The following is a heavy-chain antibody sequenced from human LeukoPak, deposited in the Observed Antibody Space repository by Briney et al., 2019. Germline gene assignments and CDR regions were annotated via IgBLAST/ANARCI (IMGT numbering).Heavy chain of an antibody. CDR3: ATGRVQLDY. D-gene: IGHD3-10*01. CDR1: GGSINIRP. Sequence: LSLTCAVSGGSINIRPNHWSWIRQPPGKGLEWVAQVSKDGSATFYADSVRGRFTISRDNSKNTLSLQMDNLRVDDTAVYFCATGRVQLDYWGQGALVSVSS. V-gene: IGHV3-30*04. J-gene: IGHJ4*02. CDR2: VSKDGSAT.